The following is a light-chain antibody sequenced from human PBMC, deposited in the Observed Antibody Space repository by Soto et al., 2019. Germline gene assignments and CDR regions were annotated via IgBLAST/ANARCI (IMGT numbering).Light chain of an antibody. V-gene: IGKV3D-15*01. CDR1: QSAGNF. J-gene: IGKJ5*01. Sequence: EIVMTQSPATLSVSPGETASLSCRASQSAGNFLAWYQQKPGQAPRLLIYYISTRATGIPARFSGSGSGTEFTLTINSLQSEDSAVYYCQLHNQWPITFGQGTRLEIK. CDR3: QLHNQWPIT. CDR2: YIS.